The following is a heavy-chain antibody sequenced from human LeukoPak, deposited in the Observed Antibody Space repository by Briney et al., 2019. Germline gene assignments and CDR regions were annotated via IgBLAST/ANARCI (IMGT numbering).Heavy chain of an antibody. J-gene: IGHJ4*02. CDR2: IYYSGST. CDR1: GGSISSGDYY. CDR3: ARWGMELGDFDY. Sequence: SQTLSLTCTVSGGSISSGDYYWRWLRQPPGKGLEWIGYIYYSGSTYYNPSLKSRVTISVDTSKNQFSLKLSSVTAADTAVYYCARWGMELGDFDYWGQGTLVTVSS. D-gene: IGHD4/OR15-4a*01. V-gene: IGHV4-30-4*08.